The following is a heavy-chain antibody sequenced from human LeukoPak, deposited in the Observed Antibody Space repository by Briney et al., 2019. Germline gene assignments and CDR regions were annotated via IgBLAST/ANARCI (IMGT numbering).Heavy chain of an antibody. CDR2: LHNSGST. CDR1: GGSIDTNH. V-gene: IGHV4-4*07. J-gene: IGHJ5*02. CDR3: ARDPLRSSFDP. Sequence: SETLSLTCTVSGGSIDTNHHWAWIRQSAGKGLEWIGRLHNSGSTNYNPSLKSRVTISADTSKNQFSLKMTSATAADTAVYFCARDPLRSSFDPWGQGILVTVSS. D-gene: IGHD3-3*01.